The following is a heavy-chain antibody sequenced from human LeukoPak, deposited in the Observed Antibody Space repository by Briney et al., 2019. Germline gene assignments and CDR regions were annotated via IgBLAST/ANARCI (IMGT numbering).Heavy chain of an antibody. Sequence: SETLSLTCTVSGGSISSYYWSWIRQPPGKGLEWIGYIYYSGSTNYNPSLKSRVTISVDTSKNQFSLKLSSVTAADTAVYYCARVSWATVTGRFQHWGQGTLVTVSS. CDR3: ARVSWATVTGRFQH. D-gene: IGHD4-17*01. V-gene: IGHV4-59*01. CDR1: GGSISSYY. CDR2: IYYSGST. J-gene: IGHJ1*01.